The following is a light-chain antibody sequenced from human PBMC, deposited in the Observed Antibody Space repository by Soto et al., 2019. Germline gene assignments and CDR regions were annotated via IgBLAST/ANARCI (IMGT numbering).Light chain of an antibody. V-gene: IGLV2-8*01. Sequence: QSVLTQPPSASGSPGQSVTISCTGTSSDVGRFNYVSWYQHHPGKAPKLLIYEVGKRPSGVPDRFSGSKSGNTASLTVSGLPGEDEAGYFFTSFSGRSIFTSTVVVGGGTQLTVL. J-gene: IGLJ2*01. CDR1: SSDVGRFNY. CDR3: TSFSGRSIFTSTVV. CDR2: EVG.